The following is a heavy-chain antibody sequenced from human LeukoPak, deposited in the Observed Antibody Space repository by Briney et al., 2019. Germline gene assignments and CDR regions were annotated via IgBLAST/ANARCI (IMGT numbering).Heavy chain of an antibody. Sequence: NPSETLSLTCTVSGGSISSYYWSWIRQPPGKGLEWIGEINHSGSTNYNPSLKSRVTISVDTSKNQFSLKLSSVTAADTAVYYCARLRRLRWPTPGAFDIWGQGTMVTVSS. D-gene: IGHD4-23*01. V-gene: IGHV4-34*01. CDR2: INHSGST. CDR3: ARLRRLRWPTPGAFDI. CDR1: GGSISSYY. J-gene: IGHJ3*02.